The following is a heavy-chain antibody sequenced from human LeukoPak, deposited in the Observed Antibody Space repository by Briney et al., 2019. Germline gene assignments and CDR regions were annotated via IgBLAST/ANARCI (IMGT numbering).Heavy chain of an antibody. CDR2: IIPIFGTA. J-gene: IGHJ4*02. D-gene: IGHD3-22*01. V-gene: IGHV1-69*13. Sequence: ASVKVSCKASGGSFSRYAISWVRQVPGQGLEWMGGIIPIFGTANYAQKFQGRVTITADESTRTAYMELRTLRSEDTAIYYCARGSGETGGYYYVYWGRGTPVTVSS. CDR1: GGSFSRYA. CDR3: ARGSGETGGYYYVY.